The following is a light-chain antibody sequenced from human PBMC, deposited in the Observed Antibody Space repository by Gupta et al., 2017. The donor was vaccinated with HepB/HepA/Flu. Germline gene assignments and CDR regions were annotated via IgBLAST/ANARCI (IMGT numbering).Light chain of an antibody. CDR1: QSVRTN. CDR2: GAS. J-gene: IGKJ2*01. Sequence: DIVMTQSPATLSVSPGASVTLSCRASQSVRTNLAWYQHKPGQSPRLLIHGASIRATGIPPRFSGSGFGTEFALTISSLQPEDLGVYYCQYLGYFGQGTKLEIK. CDR3: QYLGY. V-gene: IGKV3-15*01.